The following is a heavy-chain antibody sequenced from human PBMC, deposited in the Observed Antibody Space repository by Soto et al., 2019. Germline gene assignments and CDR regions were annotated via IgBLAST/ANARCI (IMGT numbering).Heavy chain of an antibody. Sequence: PGGSLRLSCAASGFTFTTCWMTWVRQAPGKGLEWVANINKDGSEKYYVDSVKGRFTISRDNAKNSLFLQMDSPRAEDTAVYYWASRPSEGNYYRVLYSWGQG. CDR3: ASRPSEGNYYRVLYS. D-gene: IGHD4-4*01. J-gene: IGHJ5*02. CDR2: INKDGSEK. CDR1: GFTFTTCW. V-gene: IGHV3-7*03.